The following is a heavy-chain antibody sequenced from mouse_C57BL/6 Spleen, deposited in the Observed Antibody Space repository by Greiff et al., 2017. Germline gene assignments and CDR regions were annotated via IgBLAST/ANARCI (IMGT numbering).Heavy chain of an antibody. V-gene: IGHV3-6*01. CDR2: ISYDGSN. J-gene: IGHJ3*01. D-gene: IGHD2-4*01. CDR3: ARDRDYGFAY. CDR1: GYSITSGYY. Sequence: EVKLEESGPGLVQPSQSLSLTCSVTGYSITSGYYWNWIRQFPGNKLEWMGYISYDGSNNYNPSLKNRISSTRDTSKNQFFLKLNSVTTEDTATYYCARDRDYGFAYWGQGTLVTVSA.